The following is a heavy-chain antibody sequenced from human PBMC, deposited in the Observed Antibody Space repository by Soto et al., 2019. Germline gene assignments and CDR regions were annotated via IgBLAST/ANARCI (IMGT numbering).Heavy chain of an antibody. CDR1: EFTFSTYA. CDR2: ISDSGDLT. CDR3: ARAVSSATYYDCIGY. D-gene: IGHD1-26*01. V-gene: IGHV3-23*01. Sequence: PGGSLRLSCAASEFTFSTYAMTWVRQAPGRGLQWVATISDSGDLTYYADSVKGRFTISRDNSRNTLYLQMNNLRADDTAVYFCARAVSSATYYDCIGYWGRGTLVTVSS. J-gene: IGHJ4*02.